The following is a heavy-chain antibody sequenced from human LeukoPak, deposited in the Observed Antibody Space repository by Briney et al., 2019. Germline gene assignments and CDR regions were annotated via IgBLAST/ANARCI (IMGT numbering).Heavy chain of an antibody. J-gene: IGHJ6*02. CDR3: AKDVHYYGSGSYYYGMDV. Sequence: GGSLRLSCAASGFTFSSYGMHWVRQAPGKGLEWAAVISYDGSNKYYADSVKGRFTISRDNSKNTLYLQMDSLRAEDTAVYYCAKDVHYYGSGSYYYGMDVWGQGTTVTVSS. CDR1: GFTFSSYG. V-gene: IGHV3-30*18. CDR2: ISYDGSNK. D-gene: IGHD3-10*01.